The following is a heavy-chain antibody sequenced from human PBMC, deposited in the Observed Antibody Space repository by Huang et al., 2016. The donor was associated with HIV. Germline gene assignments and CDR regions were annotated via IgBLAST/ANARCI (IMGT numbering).Heavy chain of an antibody. D-gene: IGHD3-10*01. Sequence: QTRLQESGPGLVKPSETLSLTCTVSGGSISSRTYYWAWIRQPPGKGLEWIGNFYDRGSNYHSPAISSRITMSLDTSKNQFSLRLTSVTAADTAVYYCARGGSHFAGWDGFPVHPLDLWGRGTMVTVSS. V-gene: IGHV4-39*01. CDR1: GGSISSRTYY. CDR3: ARGGSHFAGWDGFPVHPLDL. J-gene: IGHJ3*01. CDR2: FYDRGSN.